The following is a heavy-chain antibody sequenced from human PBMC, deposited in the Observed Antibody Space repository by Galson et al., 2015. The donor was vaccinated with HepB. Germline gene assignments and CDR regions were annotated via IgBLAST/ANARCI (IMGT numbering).Heavy chain of an antibody. D-gene: IGHD2-2*02. CDR2: INSDGSST. J-gene: IGHJ5*02. CDR1: GFTFSSYW. CDR3: ARADCSSTSCYNHNWFDP. V-gene: IGHV3-74*01. Sequence: SLRLSCAASGFTFSSYWMHWVRQAPGKGLVWVSRINSDGSSTSYADSVKGRFTISRDNAKNTLYLQMNSLRAEDTAVYYCARADCSSTSCYNHNWFDPWGQGTLVTVSS.